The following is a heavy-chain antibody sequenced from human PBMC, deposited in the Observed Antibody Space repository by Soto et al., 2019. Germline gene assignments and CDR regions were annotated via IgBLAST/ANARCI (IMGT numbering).Heavy chain of an antibody. V-gene: IGHV4-59*01. CDR1: GGSIGSYY. D-gene: IGHD2-2*01. CDR2: IYYSGST. J-gene: IGHJ4*02. CDR3: ARGPCSSSSCYGFDY. Sequence: PSETLSLTCSVSGGSIGSYYWSWILQPPGKGLEWIGYIYYSGSTNYNPSLKSRVTISVDRSKNQFSLELTSVTAADTAVYYCARGPCSSSSCYGFDYWGQGTLVTVS.